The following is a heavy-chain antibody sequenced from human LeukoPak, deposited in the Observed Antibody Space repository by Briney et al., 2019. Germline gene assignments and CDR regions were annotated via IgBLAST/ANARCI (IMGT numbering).Heavy chain of an antibody. D-gene: IGHD2-15*01. V-gene: IGHV3-7*01. CDR1: GFTSSSYW. Sequence: PGGSLRLSCAASGFTSSSYWMSWVRQAPGKGLEWVANIKQDGSEKYYVDSVKGRFTISRDNAKNSLYLQMNSLRAEDTAVYYCARDTRGYDAFDIWGQGTMVTVSS. CDR3: ARDTRGYDAFDI. CDR2: IKQDGSEK. J-gene: IGHJ3*02.